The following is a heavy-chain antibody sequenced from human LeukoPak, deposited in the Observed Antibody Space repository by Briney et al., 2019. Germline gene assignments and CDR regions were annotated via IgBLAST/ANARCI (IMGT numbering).Heavy chain of an antibody. J-gene: IGHJ4*02. CDR2: INHSGST. CDR1: GGSFSGYY. V-gene: IGHV4-34*01. D-gene: IGHD3-16*02. CDR3: ARGPYVWGSYRSSRPDY. Sequence: LETLSLTCAVYGGSFSGYYWSWIRQPPGKGLEWIGEINHSGSTNYNPSLKSRVTISVDTSKNQFSLKLSSVTAADTAVYYCARGPYVWGSYRSSRPDYWGQGTLVTVSS.